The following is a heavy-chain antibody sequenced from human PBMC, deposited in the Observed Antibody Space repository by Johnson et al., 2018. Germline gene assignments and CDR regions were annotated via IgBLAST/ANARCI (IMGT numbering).Heavy chain of an antibody. J-gene: IGHJ1*01. V-gene: IGHV3-30-3*01. Sequence: QVQLVQSGGGVVQPGRSLRLSCAASGFTFSSYAMHWVRQAPGKGLEWVAVISYDGSNKYYADSVKGRFTISRDNSKNTLYLQMNSRRAEDTAVYYCAREPSVGLGVFQHWGQGTLVTVSS. D-gene: IGHD2-8*01. CDR2: ISYDGSNK. CDR1: GFTFSSYA. CDR3: AREPSVGLGVFQH.